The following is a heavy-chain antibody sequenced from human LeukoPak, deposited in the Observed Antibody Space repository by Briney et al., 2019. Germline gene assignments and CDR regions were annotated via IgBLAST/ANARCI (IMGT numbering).Heavy chain of an antibody. V-gene: IGHV3-30*04. J-gene: IGHJ4*02. D-gene: IGHD3-10*01. CDR3: ARDQGATLVRGVTPYLDY. CDR2: ISYDGSDE. CDR1: GFTFTSYA. Sequence: GGSLRLSCEASGFTFTSYAMHWVRQAPGKGLEWVSIISYDGSDEKFADSVKGRFTISRDNAKSMVFLQMNSLRTEDTAVYYCARDQGATLVRGVTPYLDYWGQGTLVSVSS.